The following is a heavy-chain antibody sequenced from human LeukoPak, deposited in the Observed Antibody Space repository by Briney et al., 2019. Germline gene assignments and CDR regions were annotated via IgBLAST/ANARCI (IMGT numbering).Heavy chain of an antibody. V-gene: IGHV3-53*01. Sequence: GGSLRLSCAASGFTVSSNYMSWVRQAPGKGLEWVSVIYSGGSTYYADSAKGRFTISRDNSKNTLYLQMNSLRAEDTAVYYCARPYDSSGCYYYWGQGTLVTVSS. CDR1: GFTVSSNY. CDR3: ARPYDSSGCYYY. D-gene: IGHD3-22*01. J-gene: IGHJ4*02. CDR2: IYSGGST.